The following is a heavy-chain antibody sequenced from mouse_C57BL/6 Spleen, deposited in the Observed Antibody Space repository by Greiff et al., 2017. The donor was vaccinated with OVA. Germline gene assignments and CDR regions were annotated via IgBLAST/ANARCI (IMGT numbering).Heavy chain of an antibody. CDR3: AREVYYSNFSYWYFDV. J-gene: IGHJ1*03. D-gene: IGHD2-5*01. CDR2: ISSGGSYT. CDR1: GFTFSSYG. V-gene: IGHV5-6*01. Sequence: EVKLVESGGDLVKPGGSLKLSCAASGFTFSSYGMSWVRQTPDKRLEWVATISSGGSYTYYPESVKGRFTISRDNAKNTLYLQMSSLKSEDTAMYYCAREVYYSNFSYWYFDVWGTGTTVTVSS.